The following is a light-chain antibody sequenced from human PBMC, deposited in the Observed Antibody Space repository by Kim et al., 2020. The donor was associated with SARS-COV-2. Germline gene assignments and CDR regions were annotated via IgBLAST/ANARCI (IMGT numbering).Light chain of an antibody. J-gene: IGLJ3*02. CDR2: QDN. CDR1: KLGDKY. V-gene: IGLV3-1*01. Sequence: VSTGQTASITCSGDKLGDKYTCWYQQKPGQSPVLVIYQDNKRPSGIPERFSGSNSGNTATLTISGTQAMDEADYYCQAWDSSTGVFGGGTQLTVL. CDR3: QAWDSSTGV.